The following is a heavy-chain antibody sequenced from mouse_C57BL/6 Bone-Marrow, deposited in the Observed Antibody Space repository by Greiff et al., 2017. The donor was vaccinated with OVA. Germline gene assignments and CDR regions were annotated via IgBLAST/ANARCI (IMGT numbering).Heavy chain of an antibody. CDR3: ARNSPYDYGSRDYFDD. V-gene: IGHV2-9-1*01. D-gene: IGHD1-1*01. Sequence: VQLQESGPGLVAPSQSLSITCTVSGFSLTSYAISWVRQPPGKGLEWLGVIWTGGGTNYNSALKSRLSISKANSKSQVFLKMNSLQTDDTAKYYCARNSPYDYGSRDYFDDWGQGTTLTVSS. CDR1: GFSLTSYA. J-gene: IGHJ2*01. CDR2: IWTGGGT.